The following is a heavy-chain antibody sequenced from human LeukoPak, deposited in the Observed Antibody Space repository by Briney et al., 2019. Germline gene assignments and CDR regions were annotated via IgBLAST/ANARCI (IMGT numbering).Heavy chain of an antibody. V-gene: IGHV4-38-2*01. J-gene: IGHJ4*02. Sequence: PSETLSLTCAVSGYSISSGYYWGWIRQPPGKGLEWIGSIYHSGSTYYNPSLKSRVTISVDTSKNQFSLKLSSVTAADTAMYYCARQRYCSSTSCYPISFDYWVQGTLVTVSS. CDR3: ARQRYCSSTSCYPISFDY. CDR1: GYSISSGYY. D-gene: IGHD2-2*01. CDR2: IYHSGST.